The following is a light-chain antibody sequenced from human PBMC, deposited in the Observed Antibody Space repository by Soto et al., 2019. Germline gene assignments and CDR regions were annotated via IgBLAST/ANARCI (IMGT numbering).Light chain of an antibody. V-gene: IGKV1-27*01. Sequence: DIQMTQSPTSLSASVGDRVTITFRASQGIGYNLAWYQQKPGKVSKVLIYTASTLHSGVPSRFSGSGSGTEFTLTLNTLQTEDVATYFCQKYDSVPWSFGQGTRVQI. CDR3: QKYDSVPWS. J-gene: IGKJ1*01. CDR2: TAS. CDR1: QGIGYN.